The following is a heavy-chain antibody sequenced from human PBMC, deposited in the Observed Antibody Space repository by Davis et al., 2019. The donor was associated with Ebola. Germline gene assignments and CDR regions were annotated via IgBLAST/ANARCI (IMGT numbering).Heavy chain of an antibody. CDR3: ARDFDSWSYC. Sequence: GESLKISCAASGFTLNTCAMFWVRQAPGKGLEWVSGISGSGGATYYADSVKGRFTISRDNTRNTLYLQMNSLRTEDTAVYYCARDFDSWSYCWGQGTLVTVSS. D-gene: IGHD1-26*01. J-gene: IGHJ4*02. V-gene: IGHV3-23*01. CDR2: ISGSGGAT. CDR1: GFTLNTCA.